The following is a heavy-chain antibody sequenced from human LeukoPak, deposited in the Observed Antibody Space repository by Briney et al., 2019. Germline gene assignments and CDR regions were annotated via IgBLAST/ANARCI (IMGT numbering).Heavy chain of an antibody. V-gene: IGHV1-8*01. J-gene: IGHJ5*02. CDR2: MNPHSGNA. CDR3: ARIPHRVPHNWFDP. D-gene: IGHD2-2*01. CDR1: GYTFTTYD. Sequence: ASVKVSCKASGYTFTTYDINWVRTAAGQGLEWMGWMNPHSGNAGYAQKFQGRVTMTRDTSISTAYMELSSLRSEDTAVYYCARIPHRVPHNWFDPWGQGTLVTVSS.